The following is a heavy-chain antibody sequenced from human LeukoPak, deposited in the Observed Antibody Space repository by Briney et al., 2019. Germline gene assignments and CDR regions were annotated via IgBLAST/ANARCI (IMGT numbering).Heavy chain of an antibody. V-gene: IGHV4-59*08. CDR3: ARLIFGSSAFYYYYYMDV. J-gene: IGHJ6*03. Sequence: SETLPLTCTVSGGSISSYYWSWIRQPPGKGLEWIGYIYYSGSTNYNPSLKSRVTISVDTSKNQFSLKLSSVTAADTAVYYCARLIFGSSAFYYYYYMDVWGKGTTVTVSS. CDR2: IYYSGST. CDR1: GGSISSYY. D-gene: IGHD3-3*02.